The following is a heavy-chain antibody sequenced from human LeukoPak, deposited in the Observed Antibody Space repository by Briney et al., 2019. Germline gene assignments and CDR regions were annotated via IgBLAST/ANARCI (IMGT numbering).Heavy chain of an antibody. Sequence: SETLSLTCTASGGSISSYYWSWIRQPPGKGLEWIGYIYYSGSTNYNPSLKCRVTISVDTSKNQFSLKLSSVTAADTAVYYCARARSGLDYWGQGTLVTVSS. CDR3: ARARSGLDY. D-gene: IGHD2-15*01. J-gene: IGHJ4*02. CDR2: IYYSGST. V-gene: IGHV4-59*01. CDR1: GGSISSYY.